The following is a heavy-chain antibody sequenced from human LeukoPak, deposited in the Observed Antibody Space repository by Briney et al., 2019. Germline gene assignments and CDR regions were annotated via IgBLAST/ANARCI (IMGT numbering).Heavy chain of an antibody. CDR2: ISAYNGNT. J-gene: IGHJ4*02. V-gene: IGHV1-18*01. CDR3: ARGEGDFWSGYELN. CDR1: GYTFTSYG. Sequence: ASVKVSCKASGYTFTSYGITWVRQAPGQGIGWVGWISAYNGNTNYAQKLQDRVTMTTDTSTSKDYMEVRRLRSDDTAVYYCARGEGDFWSGYELNWGQGTLVTVSS. D-gene: IGHD3-3*01.